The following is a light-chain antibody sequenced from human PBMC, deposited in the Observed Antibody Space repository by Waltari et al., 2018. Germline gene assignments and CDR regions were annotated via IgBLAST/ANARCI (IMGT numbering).Light chain of an antibody. CDR1: QSVDTY. CDR2: DAS. CDR3: QQRSNWTPHT. V-gene: IGKV3-11*01. Sequence: EIVLTQSPATLSLSPGETATLSCRASQSVDTYLAWYQQKPGQAPRLLIYDASNRATGIPARFRGSGSGTDFTLTISNLEAEDFAVYYCQQRSNWTPHTFGQGARLEIK. J-gene: IGKJ2*01.